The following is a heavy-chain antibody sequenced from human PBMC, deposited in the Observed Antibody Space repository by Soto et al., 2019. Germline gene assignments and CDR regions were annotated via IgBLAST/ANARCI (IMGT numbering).Heavy chain of an antibody. CDR1: GGSISGYY. J-gene: IGHJ5*02. D-gene: IGHD6-19*01. CDR3: AREAEADHNWFDR. V-gene: IGHV4-59*01. CDR2: IYYSGST. Sequence: SETLSLTCVVSGGSISGYYWSWIRQPPGKGLEWIGDIYYSGSTNYNPSLKSRVTISVDTSKNQFSLKLTSVTAADTAVYYCAREAEADHNWFDRWGQGTLVTVS.